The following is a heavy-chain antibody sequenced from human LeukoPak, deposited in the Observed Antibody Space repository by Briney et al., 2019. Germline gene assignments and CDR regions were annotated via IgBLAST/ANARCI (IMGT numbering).Heavy chain of an antibody. CDR3: ARGARKGDDYGGFFDY. J-gene: IGHJ4*02. D-gene: IGHD4-23*01. Sequence: GGSLRLSCAASGFTFSNYAIHWVRQAPGKGLEWVAVISYDGSYKDYADSVKGRFTISRDNSKNTLYLQMTSLRAEDTAVYFCARGARKGDDYGGFFDYWGQGTLVTVSS. CDR1: GFTFSNYA. CDR2: ISYDGSYK. V-gene: IGHV3-30*04.